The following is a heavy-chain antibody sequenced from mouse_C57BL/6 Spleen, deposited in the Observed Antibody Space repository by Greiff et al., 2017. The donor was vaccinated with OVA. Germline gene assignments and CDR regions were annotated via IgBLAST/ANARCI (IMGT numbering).Heavy chain of an antibody. CDR2: IDPSDSYT. CDR1: GYPFTSYW. D-gene: IGHD1-1*01. Sequence: VQLPQPGAELVMPGASVKLSCKASGYPFTSYWMHWVKQRPGQGLEWIGEIDPSDSYTNYNQKFKGKSTLPVDNSFSTAYMQLSSLTSEDAAVYYCGRIDDYGCDQYYFDYWGQGTTLTVSS. CDR3: GRIDDYGCDQYYFDY. J-gene: IGHJ2*01. V-gene: IGHV1-69*01.